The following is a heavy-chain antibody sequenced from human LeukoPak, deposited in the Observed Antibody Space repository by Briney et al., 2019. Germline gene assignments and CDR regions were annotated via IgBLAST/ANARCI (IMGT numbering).Heavy chain of an antibody. CDR2: IYYSGST. CDR3: ARNQLLSLDAFDI. J-gene: IGHJ3*02. CDR1: GGSMRSYY. Sequence: PSETLSLTCTVSGGSMRSYYWSWVRQPPGKGPEWIGYIYYSGSTNYNPSLKSRVTISVDTSKTHFSLKLSSVTAADTAVYYCARNQLLSLDAFDIWGQGTMVTVSS. V-gene: IGHV4-59*08. D-gene: IGHD1-26*01.